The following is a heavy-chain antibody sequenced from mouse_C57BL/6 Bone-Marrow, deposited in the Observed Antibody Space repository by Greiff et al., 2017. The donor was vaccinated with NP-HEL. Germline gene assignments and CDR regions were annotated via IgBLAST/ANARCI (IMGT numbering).Heavy chain of an antibody. Sequence: LQESGAELARPGASVKLSCKASGYTFTSYGISWVKQRTGQGLEWIGEIYPRSGNTYYNEKFKGKATLTADKSSSTAYMELRSLTSEDSAVYFGARYYYGSSFDYWGQGTALTVSA. V-gene: IGHV1-81*01. CDR1: GYTFTSYG. J-gene: IGHJ2*01. CDR3: ARYYYGSSFDY. CDR2: IYPRSGNT. D-gene: IGHD1-1*01.